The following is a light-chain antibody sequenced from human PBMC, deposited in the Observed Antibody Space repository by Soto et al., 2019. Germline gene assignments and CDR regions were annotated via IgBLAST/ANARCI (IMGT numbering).Light chain of an antibody. CDR2: KTS. V-gene: IGKV1-5*03. J-gene: IGKJ1*01. CDR1: QTLTPC. CDR3: QHYNNYAWT. Sequence: DIQMTQSPSTLSASVGDRVTITCRASQTLTPCLAWFQQKPGKAPKLLIYKTSSLESGVPSRFSGSGSGTEFTLTISSLQPDDFAIYYCQHYNNYAWTFGQGTKVDIK.